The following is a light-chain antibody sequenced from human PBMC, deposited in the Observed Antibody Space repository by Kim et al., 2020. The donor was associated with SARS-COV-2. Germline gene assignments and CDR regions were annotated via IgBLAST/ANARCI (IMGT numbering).Light chain of an antibody. V-gene: IGKV1-9*01. J-gene: IGKJ1*01. CDR1: QGISSS. CDR2: AAS. Sequence: IQLTQSPSSLSASVGDRVTITCRASQGISSSLAWYQQKPGEAPKLLIYAASTLQSGVPSTFSGSGSGTDFTLTISSLQPEDFATYYCQQLNSYPRTFGQGTKVEIK. CDR3: QQLNSYPRT.